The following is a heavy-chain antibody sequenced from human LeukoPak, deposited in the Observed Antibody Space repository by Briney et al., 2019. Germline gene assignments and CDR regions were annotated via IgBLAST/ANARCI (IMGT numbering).Heavy chain of an antibody. Sequence: GASVKVSCKASGGTFSSYAISWVRQAPGQGLEWMGGIIPIFGTANYAQKFQGRVTITADKSTSTAYMELSSLRSEDTAVYYCARVLFRITMVRGVIYYYYMDVWGKGTTVTVSS. CDR2: IIPIFGTA. V-gene: IGHV1-69*06. CDR3: ARVLFRITMVRGVIYYYYMDV. D-gene: IGHD3-10*01. J-gene: IGHJ6*03. CDR1: GGTFSSYA.